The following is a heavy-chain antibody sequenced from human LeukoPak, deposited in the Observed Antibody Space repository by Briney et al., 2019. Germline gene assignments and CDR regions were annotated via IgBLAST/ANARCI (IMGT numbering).Heavy chain of an antibody. V-gene: IGHV3-48*01. Sequence: GGSLRLSCAAPALTFRTYDMNWVRQAPGKGLEWVSFISSSSGTIYYADSVRGRFTISRDNAKDSLYLQMNSVRVEDTAVYYCARDWALDSWGQGTLVTVSS. J-gene: IGHJ4*02. CDR2: ISSSSGTI. CDR1: ALTFRTYD. CDR3: ARDWALDS. D-gene: IGHD1-1*01.